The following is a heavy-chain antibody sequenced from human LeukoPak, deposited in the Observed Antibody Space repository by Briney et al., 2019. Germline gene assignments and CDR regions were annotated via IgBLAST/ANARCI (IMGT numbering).Heavy chain of an antibody. V-gene: IGHV4-39*01. CDR3: ARAGIAAAGMGGPDY. J-gene: IGHJ4*02. CDR2: IYYSGST. Sequence: SETLSLTCTVSGGSISSSSYYWGWIRQPPGKGLEWIGSIYYSGSTYYNPSLKSRVTISVDTSKNQFSLKLSSVTAADTAVYYCARAGIAAAGMGGPDYWGQGTLVTVSS. D-gene: IGHD6-13*01. CDR1: GGSISSSSYY.